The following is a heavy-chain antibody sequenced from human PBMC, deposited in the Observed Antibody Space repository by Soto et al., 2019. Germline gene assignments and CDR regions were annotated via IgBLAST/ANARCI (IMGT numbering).Heavy chain of an antibody. D-gene: IGHD5-12*01. CDR1: GFTFSSYG. V-gene: IGHV3-30*18. CDR2: ISYDGSNK. CDR3: AKEGGPTVVATKYYYYYYGMDV. Sequence: PGGSLRLSCAASGFTFSSYGMHWVRQAPGKGLEWVAVISYDGSNKYYADSVKGRFTISRDNSKNTLHLQMNSLRAEDTAVYYCAKEGGPTVVATKYYYYYYGMDVWGQGTTVTVSS. J-gene: IGHJ6*02.